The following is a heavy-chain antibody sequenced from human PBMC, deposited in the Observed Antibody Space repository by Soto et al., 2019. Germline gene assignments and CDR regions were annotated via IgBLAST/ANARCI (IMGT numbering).Heavy chain of an antibody. CDR3: AKSKFYYDSSGYS. CDR1: GFAFSSYV. V-gene: IGHV3-23*01. Sequence: PVGSLRLSCAASGFAFSSYVMSWVRQAPGKGLEWVSGISGSGGSTYYADSAKGRFTISRDNSKNTLFLQMNSLRAEDTAIYYCAKSKFYYDSSGYSWGQGTLVTVSS. CDR2: ISGSGGST. J-gene: IGHJ5*02. D-gene: IGHD3-22*01.